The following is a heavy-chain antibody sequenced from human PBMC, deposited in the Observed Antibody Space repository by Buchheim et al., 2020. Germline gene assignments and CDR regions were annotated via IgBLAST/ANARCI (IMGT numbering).Heavy chain of an antibody. J-gene: IGHJ4*02. CDR1: GFTFSGSS. CDR3: ADSLRLGGPR. CDR2: ISSTSSSI. D-gene: IGHD3-16*01. Sequence: EVQMVESGGGLVQPGGSLRLSCAVSGFTFSGSSMNWVRQAPGKGLEWVSYISSTSSSINYEDSVKGRFTVSRDNAKTSLYLQMNSLRAEDTAIYYCADSLRLGGPRGGQGTL. V-gene: IGHV3-48*04.